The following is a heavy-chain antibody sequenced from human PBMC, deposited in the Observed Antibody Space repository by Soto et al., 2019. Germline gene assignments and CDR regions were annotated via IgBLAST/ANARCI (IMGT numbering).Heavy chain of an antibody. D-gene: IGHD6-19*01. V-gene: IGHV3-48*02. J-gene: IGHJ4*02. CDR2: ISSSSSTI. Sequence: PGGSLRLSCAASGFTFSSYSMNWVRQAPGKGLEWVSYISSSSSTIYYADSVKGRFTISRDNAKNSLYLQMNSLRDEDTAVYYCARELIAVAGTVVDHWGQGTLVTVSS. CDR1: GFTFSSYS. CDR3: ARELIAVAGTVVDH.